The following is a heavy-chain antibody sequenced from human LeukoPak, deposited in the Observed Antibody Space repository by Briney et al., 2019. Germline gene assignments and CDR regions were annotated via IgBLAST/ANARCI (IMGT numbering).Heavy chain of an antibody. V-gene: IGHV1-69*05. CDR2: IIPIFGTA. J-gene: IGHJ5*02. CDR1: GGTFSSYA. CDR3: ARLIAARLGWFDP. Sequence: SVKVSCKASGGTFSSYAISWVRQAPGQGLEWMGGIIPIFGTANYAQKFQGRVTMTRDTSISTAYMELSRLRSDDTAVYYCARLIAARLGWFDPWGQGTLVTVSS. D-gene: IGHD6-6*01.